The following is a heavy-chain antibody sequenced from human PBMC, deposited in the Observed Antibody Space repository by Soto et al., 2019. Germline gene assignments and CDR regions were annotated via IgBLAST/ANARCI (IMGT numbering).Heavy chain of an antibody. CDR3: ARGGVTRARDPYDI. Sequence: GESLETSWKGSGRRFKSYWIDWVRPTPGKGREWMGIVYTADSGTAYTPSFRGQGTCSADKSISTAYPHLSSLKASDTAVNFCARGGVTRARDPYDIWGQGTMVTVSS. J-gene: IGHJ3*02. D-gene: IGHD3-16*01. V-gene: IGHV5-51*01. CDR1: GRRFKSYW. CDR2: VYTADSGT.